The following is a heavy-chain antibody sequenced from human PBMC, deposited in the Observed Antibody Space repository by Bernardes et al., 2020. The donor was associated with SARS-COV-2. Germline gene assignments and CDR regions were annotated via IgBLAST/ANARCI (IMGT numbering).Heavy chain of an antibody. CDR2: ISYDGSQK. J-gene: IGHJ4*02. CDR1: GFTFINYG. Sequence: SLRLSCAGSGFTFINYGMHWVRQAPGKGLEWVATISYDGSQKKYADSVKGRFTISRDNSKNTLFLQMNSLRAEDTAVHFCAIGAVAGTESFGFLGQGALVTVSS. D-gene: IGHD6-19*01. V-gene: IGHV3-30*03. CDR3: AIGAVAGTESFGF.